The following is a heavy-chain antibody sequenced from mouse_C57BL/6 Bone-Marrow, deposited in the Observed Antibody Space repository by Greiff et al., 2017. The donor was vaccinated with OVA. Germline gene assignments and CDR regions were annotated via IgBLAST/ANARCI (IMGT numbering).Heavy chain of an antibody. CDR3: ARTSVGY. CDR1: GYTFTDYY. V-gene: IGHV1-26*01. J-gene: IGHJ4*01. CDR2: INPNNGGT. D-gene: IGHD6-1*01. Sequence: EVQLQQSGPELVKPGASVKISCKASGYTFTDYYMNWVKQSHGKSLEWIGDINPNNGGTSYNQKFKGKATLTVDKSSSTAYMELRSLTSEDSSVYYCARTSVGYWGQGTSVTVSS.